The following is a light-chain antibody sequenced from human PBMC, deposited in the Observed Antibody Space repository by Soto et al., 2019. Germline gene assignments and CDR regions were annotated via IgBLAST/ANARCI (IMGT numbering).Light chain of an antibody. J-gene: IGLJ3*02. CDR1: RSYD. V-gene: IGLV1-40*01. CDR3: QTFDSSLTISGV. CDR2: GDN. Sequence: QSVLTQPPSVSGAPGQRVTISCTGSRSYDIHWYQHLPGAAPKLIIYGDNTRPSGVPDRFSGSRSGTSASLAITGLQAEDEADYYCQTFDSSLTISGVFGGGTKLTVL.